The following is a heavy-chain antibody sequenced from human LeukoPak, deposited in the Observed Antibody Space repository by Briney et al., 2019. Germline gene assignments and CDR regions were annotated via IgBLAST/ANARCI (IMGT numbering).Heavy chain of an antibody. CDR3: AKDRGGSRGWFFDY. Sequence: GGSLRLSCAASGFNFANHAMSWVRQTPGKGLEWVSAISGGGNITYYADSVTGRFTISRDNSKDTLFLQMNSLRAEDTALYYCAKDRGGSRGWFFDYWGQGTLVTVSS. J-gene: IGHJ4*02. CDR1: GFNFANHA. D-gene: IGHD6-19*01. V-gene: IGHV3-23*01. CDR2: ISGGGNIT.